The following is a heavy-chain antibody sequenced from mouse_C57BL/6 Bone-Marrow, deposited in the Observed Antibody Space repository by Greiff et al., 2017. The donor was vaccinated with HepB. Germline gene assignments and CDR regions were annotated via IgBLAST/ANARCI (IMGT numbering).Heavy chain of an antibody. CDR3: ARSYGRSFFDY. V-gene: IGHV1-69*01. Sequence: QVQLKQPGAELVMPGASVKLSCKASGYTFTSYWMHWVKQRPGQGLEWIGEIDPSDSYTNYNQKFKGKSTLTVDKSSSTAYMQLSSLTSEDSAVYYCARSYGRSFFDYWGQGTTLTVSS. CDR1: GYTFTSYW. J-gene: IGHJ2*01. CDR2: IDPSDSYT. D-gene: IGHD1-1*01.